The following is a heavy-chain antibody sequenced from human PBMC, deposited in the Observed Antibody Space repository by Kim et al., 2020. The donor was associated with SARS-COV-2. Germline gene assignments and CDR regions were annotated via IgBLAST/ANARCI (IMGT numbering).Heavy chain of an antibody. J-gene: IGHJ4*02. CDR3: ARDWDGDYDYFDY. Sequence: YAQKFQGGVTITADESTSTAYMELSSLRSEDTAVYYCARDWDGDYDYFDYWGQGTLVTVSS. V-gene: IGHV1-69*01. D-gene: IGHD4-17*01.